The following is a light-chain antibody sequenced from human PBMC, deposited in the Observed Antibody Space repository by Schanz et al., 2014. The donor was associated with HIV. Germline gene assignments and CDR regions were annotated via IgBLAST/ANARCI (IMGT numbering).Light chain of an antibody. Sequence: EIVLTQSPGTLSLSPGERATLSCRASQSFIIIYLSFYHHKPFHSPILLIYFASIRATGIPDRFSGSGSGTDFTLTISRLEPEDFAVYYCQQRSSWPPVTFGGGTKVEIK. J-gene: IGKJ4*01. V-gene: IGKV3D-20*02. CDR3: QQRSSWPPVT. CDR1: QSFIIIY. CDR2: FAS.